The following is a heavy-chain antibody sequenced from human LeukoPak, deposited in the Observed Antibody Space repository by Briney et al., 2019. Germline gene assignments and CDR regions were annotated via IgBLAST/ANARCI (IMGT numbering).Heavy chain of an antibody. J-gene: IGHJ6*03. CDR1: GYTFTGYY. CDR3: ARGYRLYGDYEDYMDV. Sequence: GASVKVSCKASGYTFTGYYMHWVRQAPGQGLEWMGWINPHSGGTDHAQKFQGRVTMTRDTSISTAYMELSSLRSEDTAVYYCARGYRLYGDYEDYMDVWGKGTTVTVSS. V-gene: IGHV1-2*02. CDR2: INPHSGGT. D-gene: IGHD4-17*01.